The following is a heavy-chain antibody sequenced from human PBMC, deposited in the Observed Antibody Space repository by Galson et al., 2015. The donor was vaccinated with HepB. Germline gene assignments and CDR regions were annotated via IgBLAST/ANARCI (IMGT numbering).Heavy chain of an antibody. CDR1: GGTFSSYA. J-gene: IGHJ2*01. Sequence: SVKVSCKASGGTFSSYAISWVRQAPGQGLEWMGGIIPIFGTANYAQKFQGRVTITADESTSTAYMELSSLRSEDTAVYYCASGPPLRYFDWFRDWYFDLWGRGTLVTVSS. CDR3: ASGPPLRYFDWFRDWYFDL. CDR2: IIPIFGTA. V-gene: IGHV1-69*13. D-gene: IGHD3-9*01.